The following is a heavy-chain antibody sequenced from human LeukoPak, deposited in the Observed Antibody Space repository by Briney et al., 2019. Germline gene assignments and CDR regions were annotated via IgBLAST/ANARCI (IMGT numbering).Heavy chain of an antibody. CDR2: AHSSGNS. V-gene: IGHV4-59*01. D-gene: IGHD2-2*01. J-gene: IGHJ4*01. Sequence: SETLSLTCTVSGGSIIDYYWYWIRQPPGKGLEWIAYAHSSGNSNHNPSLKSRVTISVDTSKNHLSLRLTAVTAADTAVYYCARRPASRLTFDYWGHGTLVTVSS. CDR3: ARRPASRLTFDY. CDR1: GGSIIDYY.